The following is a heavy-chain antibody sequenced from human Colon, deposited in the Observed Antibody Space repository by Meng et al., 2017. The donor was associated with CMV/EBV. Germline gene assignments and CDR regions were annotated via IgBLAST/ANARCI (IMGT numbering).Heavy chain of an antibody. J-gene: IGHJ3*01. D-gene: IGHD1-1*01. CDR3: AMRPQMEIRGAFHA. CDR1: GGTFTDSS. V-gene: IGHV1-69*10. Sequence: SVKVSCKASGGTFTDSSFSWVRQAPGQGLEWMGGVIPALGVTKFAQIFQGRVTISADKSTNTVYMEMRGLRSEDTAVYYCAMRPQMEIRGAFHAWGQGTMVTVSS. CDR2: VIPALGVT.